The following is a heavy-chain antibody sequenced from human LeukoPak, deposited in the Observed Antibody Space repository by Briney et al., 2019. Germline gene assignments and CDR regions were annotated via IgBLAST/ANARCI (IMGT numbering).Heavy chain of an antibody. CDR2: INAGNGNN. Sequence: ASVKVSCKASGYTFTNYAIHWVRQAPGQGLEWMGWINAGNGNNRYSQKLQDRVTIPRDTSANTVYMELSSLRSEDTAVYFCARGLLWFGELSPPGYWGQGTLVTVS. V-gene: IGHV1-3*01. J-gene: IGHJ4*02. D-gene: IGHD3-10*01. CDR1: GYTFTNYA. CDR3: ARGLLWFGELSPPGY.